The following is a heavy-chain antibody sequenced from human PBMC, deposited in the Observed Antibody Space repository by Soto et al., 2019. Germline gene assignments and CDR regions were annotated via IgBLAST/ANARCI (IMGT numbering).Heavy chain of an antibody. V-gene: IGHV3-23*01. Sequence: GGSLRLSCAASGFTFSSSAISWVRQAPGKGLEWVSAVSANGQGIYYADSVRGRFTISRDNSKNTVFLHMDSLSAEDTAVYYCAKDRHYPRYYFHYWGHGTLGTVSS. CDR1: GFTFSSSA. CDR3: AKDRHYPRYYFHY. CDR2: VSANGQGI. J-gene: IGHJ4*01. D-gene: IGHD3-10*01.